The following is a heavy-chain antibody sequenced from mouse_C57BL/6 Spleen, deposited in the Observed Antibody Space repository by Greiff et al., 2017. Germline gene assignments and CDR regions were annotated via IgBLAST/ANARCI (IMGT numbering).Heavy chain of an antibody. Sequence: DVQLVESGPGLVKPSQSLSLTCSVTGYSITSGYYWNWIRQFPGNKLEWMGYISYDGSNNYNPSLKNQISITRDTSKNPFFLKLNSVTTEDTATYYCARDKRDGYYCFDDWGQGTTLTVSS. CDR3: ARDKRDGYYCFDD. CDR2: ISYDGSN. V-gene: IGHV3-6*01. J-gene: IGHJ2*01. D-gene: IGHD2-3*01. CDR1: GYSITSGYY.